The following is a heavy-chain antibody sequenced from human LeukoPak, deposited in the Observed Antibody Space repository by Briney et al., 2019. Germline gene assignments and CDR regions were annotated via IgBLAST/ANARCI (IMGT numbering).Heavy chain of an antibody. CDR2: INPNSGVT. V-gene: IGHV1-2*02. D-gene: IGHD6-19*01. CDR1: GYTFTGYY. J-gene: IGHJ4*01. CDR3: ARAVAGIDY. Sequence: ASVKVSCKASGYTFTGYYLHWVRQAPGQGLEWMGWINPNSGVTNYAQNFQGRVTMTRDTSISTGYMELSRLRSDDTALYYCARAVAGIDYWGHGTLVTVSS.